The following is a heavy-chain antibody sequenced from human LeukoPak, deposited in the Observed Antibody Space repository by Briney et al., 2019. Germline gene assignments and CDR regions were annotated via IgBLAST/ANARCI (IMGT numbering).Heavy chain of an antibody. CDR3: ARVRSRDGYLYFDY. D-gene: IGHD5-24*01. Sequence: SETLSLTCTVSGGSISSYYWSWIRQPPGKGLEWIGYIYYSGSTNYNPSLKSRVTISVDTSKNQFSLKLSFVTAADTAVYYCARVRSRDGYLYFDYWGQGTLVTVSS. CDR2: IYYSGST. CDR1: GGSISSYY. J-gene: IGHJ4*02. V-gene: IGHV4-59*01.